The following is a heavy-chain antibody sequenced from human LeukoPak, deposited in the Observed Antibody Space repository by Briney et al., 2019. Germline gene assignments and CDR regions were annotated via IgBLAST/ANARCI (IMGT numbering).Heavy chain of an antibody. V-gene: IGHV4-39*01. Sequence: SETLSLTCTVSGGSISSSSYYWGWIRQPPGKGLEWIGSIYYSGSTYYNPSLKSRVTISVDTSKNQFSLKLSSVTAADTAVYYCARVGKVGRDGYNYTLWGQGTLVTVSS. CDR2: IYYSGST. CDR3: ARVGKVGRDGYNYTL. CDR1: GGSISSSSYY. D-gene: IGHD5-24*01. J-gene: IGHJ4*02.